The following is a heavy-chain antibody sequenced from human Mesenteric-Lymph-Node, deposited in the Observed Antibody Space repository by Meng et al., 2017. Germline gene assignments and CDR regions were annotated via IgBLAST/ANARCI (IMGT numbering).Heavy chain of an antibody. CDR2: INPSGGST. Sequence: ASVKVSCKASGYTFTSSGISWVRQAPGQGLEWMGIINPSGGSTSYAQKFQDRVTMTADESTTTAYMELSSLRSEDTAVYYCAREGVEAMLRGVRGIWFDPWGQGTLVTVSS. CDR3: AREGVEAMLRGVRGIWFDP. D-gene: IGHD3-10*01. V-gene: IGHV1-46*01. J-gene: IGHJ5*02. CDR1: GYTFTSSG.